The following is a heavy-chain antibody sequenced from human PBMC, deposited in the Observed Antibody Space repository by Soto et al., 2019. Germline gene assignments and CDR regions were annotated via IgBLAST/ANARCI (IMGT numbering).Heavy chain of an antibody. CDR1: GGTFSMYA. CDR2: IIPIFGTA. J-gene: IGHJ3*02. V-gene: IGHV1-69*13. D-gene: IGHD2-15*01. CDR3: AREVKVVVAANGAFDI. Sequence: SVKVSCKASGGTFSMYAISGVGQSGLRGLEWMGGIIPIFGTANYAQKFQGRVTITADESTSTAYMELSSLRSEDTAVYYCAREVKVVVAANGAFDIWGQGTMVTVSS.